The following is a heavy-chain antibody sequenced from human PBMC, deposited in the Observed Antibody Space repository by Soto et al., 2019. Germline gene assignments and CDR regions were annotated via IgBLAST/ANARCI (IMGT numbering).Heavy chain of an antibody. CDR1: GYTLTELS. CDR2: FDPEDGET. D-gene: IGHD3-10*01. CDR3: AVWGGAMVRGALNWFDP. J-gene: IGHJ5*02. Sequence: QVQLVQSGAEVKKPGASVKVSCKVSGYTLTELSMHWVRQAPGKGLEWMGGFDPEDGETIYAQKFQGRVTMTEDTSNDTGYTELRSLRSEDTAVYYCAVWGGAMVRGALNWFDPWGQGTLVTVSS. V-gene: IGHV1-24*01.